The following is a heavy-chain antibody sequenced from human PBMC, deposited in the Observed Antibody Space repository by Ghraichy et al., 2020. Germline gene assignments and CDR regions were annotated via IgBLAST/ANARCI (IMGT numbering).Heavy chain of an antibody. CDR2: IYYSGST. CDR1: GGSISGYY. V-gene: IGHV4-59*08. Sequence: SETLSLTCTVSGGSISGYYWNWIRQPPGKGLEWIGYIYYSGSTNYNPSLKSRVTISLDTSKTQFSLKLSSVTAADTAVYYCARRGTGDAGGFYWYFDLWGRGTLVTVSS. CDR3: ARRGTGDAGGFYWYFDL. J-gene: IGHJ2*01. D-gene: IGHD7-27*01.